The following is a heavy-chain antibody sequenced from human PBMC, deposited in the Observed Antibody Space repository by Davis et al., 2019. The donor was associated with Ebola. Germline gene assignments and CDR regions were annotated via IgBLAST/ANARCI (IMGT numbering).Heavy chain of an antibody. CDR1: GDFVSSNSAA. CDR2: TYYRSKWYN. J-gene: IGHJ4*02. Sequence: SETLSLTCAISGDFVSSNSAAWNWIRQSPSRGLEWLGRTYYRSKWYNDYAVSVKSRITFNPDTSKNQFSLQLNSVTPEDTAVYYCARSSTFGSGWFDYWGQGTLVTVSS. CDR3: ARSSTFGSGWFDY. V-gene: IGHV6-1*01. D-gene: IGHD3-16*01.